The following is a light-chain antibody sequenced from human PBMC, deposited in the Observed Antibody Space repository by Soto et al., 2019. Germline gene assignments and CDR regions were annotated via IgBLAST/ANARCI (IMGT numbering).Light chain of an antibody. CDR2: DAS. J-gene: IGKJ1*01. CDR3: QQRSNWPPT. V-gene: IGKV3-11*01. Sequence: EIVLTQSPATLSLSPGERATLSCRASQSVSSYLAWYQQNPGQAPRLLIYDASNRATGIPARFSGSGSGTDFTLTISSLEPEDFAVYYCQQRSNWPPTFGQGTNVEIK. CDR1: QSVSSY.